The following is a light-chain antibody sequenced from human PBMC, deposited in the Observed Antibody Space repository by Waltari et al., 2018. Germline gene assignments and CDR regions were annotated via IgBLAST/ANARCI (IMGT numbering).Light chain of an antibody. V-gene: IGLV2-14*01. CDR2: EVS. CDR1: DSDVGAYNF. Sequence: QSALTQPASVPGSPGQSITISCTGTDSDVGAYNFFSWYRQHPGKAPHLLLYEVSYRPPGISDRFSGSKSDNTASLTISGLQADDEAVYYCSSYTTSNAPGVFGTGTKVTVL. J-gene: IGLJ1*01. CDR3: SSYTTSNAPGV.